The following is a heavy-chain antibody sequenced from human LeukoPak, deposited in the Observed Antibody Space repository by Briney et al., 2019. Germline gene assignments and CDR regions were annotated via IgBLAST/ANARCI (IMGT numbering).Heavy chain of an antibody. V-gene: IGHV1-8*03. CDR1: GYTFRSYG. J-gene: IGHJ4*02. CDR3: ARGGHSVAEGFDY. CDR2: MNPNSGNT. Sequence: RASVTVSCKASGYTFRSYGISWVRQAAGQGLEWMGWMNPNSGNTGYAQKFQGRVTITRNTSISTAYMELSSLRSEDTAVYYCARGGHSVAEGFDYWGQGTLVTVSS. D-gene: IGHD6-19*01.